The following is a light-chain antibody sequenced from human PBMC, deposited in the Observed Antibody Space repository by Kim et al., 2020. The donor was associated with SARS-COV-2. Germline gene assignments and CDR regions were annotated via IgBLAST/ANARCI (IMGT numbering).Light chain of an antibody. CDR2: GAS. J-gene: IGKJ1*01. Sequence: EIVLTQSPGTLSLSPGERATLSCRAGQRVSSNYLAWYQHKPGQTPRVLIYGASSRVTGIPDRFSGSGSGTDFTLTINRLEPEDFAVYYCQQYASSPWTFGQGTKVDIK. CDR1: QRVSSNY. CDR3: QQYASSPWT. V-gene: IGKV3-20*01.